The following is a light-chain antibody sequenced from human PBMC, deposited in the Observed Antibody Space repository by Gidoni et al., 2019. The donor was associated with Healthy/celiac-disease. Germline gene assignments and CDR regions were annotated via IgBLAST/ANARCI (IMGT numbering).Light chain of an antibody. CDR1: NIGSKS. Sequence: SYVLTPPPSVSVAPGKTARITCGGNNIGSKSVHGYQQKPGQAPVLVVYDDSARPSGIPERFSGSNSGNTATLTISRVEAGDEADYYCQVWDSSSDHWVFGGGTKLTVL. J-gene: IGLJ3*02. CDR3: QVWDSSSDHWV. V-gene: IGLV3-21*03. CDR2: DDS.